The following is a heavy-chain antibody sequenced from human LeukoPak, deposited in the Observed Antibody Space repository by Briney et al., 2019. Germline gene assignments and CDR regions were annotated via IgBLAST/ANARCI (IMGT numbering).Heavy chain of an antibody. Sequence: ASVKVSCKVSGYTLTELPMHWVRQAPGKGLEWMGGFDPEDGETIYAQKFQGRVTMTEDTSTNTAYMELSSLRSEDTAVYYCATPYYYDSSGYSDSFDYWGQGTLVTVSS. V-gene: IGHV1-24*01. CDR1: GYTLTELP. D-gene: IGHD3-22*01. J-gene: IGHJ4*02. CDR3: ATPYYYDSSGYSDSFDY. CDR2: FDPEDGET.